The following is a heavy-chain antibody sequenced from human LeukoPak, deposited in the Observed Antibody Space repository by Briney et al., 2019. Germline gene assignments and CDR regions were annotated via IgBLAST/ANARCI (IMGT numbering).Heavy chain of an antibody. V-gene: IGHV3-7*01. J-gene: IGHJ4*02. Sequence: PGGSLRLSCAASGFTFSSYWMSWVRQAPEKGLEWVASINQDGSEKYYVDSVKGRFTISRDTAKNSLYLQMNSLRAEDTAVYFCARKYCSSTTCYRWIDHWGQGTLVTVSS. CDR1: GFTFSSYW. D-gene: IGHD2/OR15-2a*01. CDR2: INQDGSEK. CDR3: ARKYCSSTTCYRWIDH.